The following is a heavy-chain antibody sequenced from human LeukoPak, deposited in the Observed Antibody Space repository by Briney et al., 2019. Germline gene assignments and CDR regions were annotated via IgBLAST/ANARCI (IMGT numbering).Heavy chain of an antibody. J-gene: IGHJ6*02. CDR3: ARDDYDIVTGYYSMYSYGVDV. V-gene: IGHV3-48*03. CDR1: GFTFSSYE. D-gene: IGHD3-9*01. Sequence: GGSLRLSCEASGFTFSSYEMNWVRQAPGKGLEGISYISSGGMTIYYAESVRGRFTVSRDNTKNSLFLQMDSLRAEDTAVYFCARDDYDIVTGYYSMYSYGVDVWGQGTAVTVSS. CDR2: ISSGGMTI.